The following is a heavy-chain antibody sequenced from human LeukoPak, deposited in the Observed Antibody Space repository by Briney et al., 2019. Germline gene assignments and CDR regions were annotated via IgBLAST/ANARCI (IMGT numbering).Heavy chain of an antibody. Sequence: GGSLRLSCAASGFTFSSYSMNWVRQAPGKGLEWVSSISSSSSYIYYADSVKGRFTISKDNAKNLLYLQMNSLRAEDTAVYYCASYGSGSYPQFDPWGQGTLVTVSS. CDR1: GFTFSSYS. V-gene: IGHV3-21*01. CDR3: ASYGSGSYPQFDP. CDR2: ISSSSSYI. J-gene: IGHJ5*02. D-gene: IGHD3-10*01.